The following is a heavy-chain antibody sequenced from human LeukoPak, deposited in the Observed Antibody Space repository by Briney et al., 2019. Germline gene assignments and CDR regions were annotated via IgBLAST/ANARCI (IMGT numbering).Heavy chain of an antibody. CDR1: GGTFSSYA. CDR2: IIPILGIA. V-gene: IGHV1-69*04. CDR3: ARDRVVGAIMSFYYYYGMDV. D-gene: IGHD1-26*01. J-gene: IGHJ6*02. Sequence: SVKVSCKASGGTFSSYAISWVRQAPGQGLEWMGRIIPILGIANYAQKFHGRVTITADKSTSTAYMELSSLRSEDTAVYYCARDRVVGAIMSFYYYYGMDVWGQGTTVTVSS.